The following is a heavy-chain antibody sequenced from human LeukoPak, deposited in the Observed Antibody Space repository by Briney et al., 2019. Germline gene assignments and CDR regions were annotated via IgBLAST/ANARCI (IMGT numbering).Heavy chain of an antibody. V-gene: IGHV1-18*01. CDR3: ARDLRPKVTVVLYCYFDY. D-gene: IGHD4-23*01. Sequence: ASVKVSCKASGYTFTSYGISWVRQAPGQGLEWMGWISAYNGNTNYAQKLQGRVTMTTDTSTSTAYMELRSLRSDDTAVYYCARDLRPKVTVVLYCYFDYWGQGTLVTVSS. CDR1: GYTFTSYG. CDR2: ISAYNGNT. J-gene: IGHJ4*02.